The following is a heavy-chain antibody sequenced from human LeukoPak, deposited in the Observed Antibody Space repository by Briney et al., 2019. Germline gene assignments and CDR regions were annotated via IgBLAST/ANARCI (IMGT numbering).Heavy chain of an antibody. CDR1: GGPISSYY. CDR3: AGGYCSGGSCYRQGFDY. D-gene: IGHD2-15*01. V-gene: IGHV4-59*01. J-gene: IGHJ4*02. Sequence: SETLSLTCTVSGGPISSYYWSWIRQPPGKGLEWIGYIYYSGSTNYNPSLKSRVTISVDTSKNQFSLKLSSVTAADTAVYYCAGGYCSGGSCYRQGFDYWGQGTLVTVSS. CDR2: IYYSGST.